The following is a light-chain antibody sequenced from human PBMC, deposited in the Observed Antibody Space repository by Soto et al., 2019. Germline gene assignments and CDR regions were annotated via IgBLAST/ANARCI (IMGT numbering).Light chain of an antibody. CDR2: GVA. J-gene: IGKJ4*01. Sequence: EVVLTQSPATLSVSPGERVTRSCRASQSVDYNLAWYQQKPGQAPRLLIYGVATRSTGIPARFSGSAAGIEFTLPISSLQSEDFAIYYCQQYKPWLTFGGGTKVDIK. CDR1: QSVDYN. V-gene: IGKV3-15*01. CDR3: QQYKPWLT.